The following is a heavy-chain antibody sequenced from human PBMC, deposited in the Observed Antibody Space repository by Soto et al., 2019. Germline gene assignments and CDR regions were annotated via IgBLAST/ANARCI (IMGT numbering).Heavy chain of an antibody. CDR2: ITETGGDT. J-gene: IGHJ6*02. CDR3: TKASSDRNHMEV. CDR1: GFTFGNFV. V-gene: IGHV3-23*01. Sequence: GGSLRLSCAASGFTFGNFVMRWVRQTPGKGLEWVSTITETGGDTYYTDSVKGRFTISRDNSKNTLYLQMTSLRAEDTALYYCTKASSDRNHMEVWGPGTTVTVSS.